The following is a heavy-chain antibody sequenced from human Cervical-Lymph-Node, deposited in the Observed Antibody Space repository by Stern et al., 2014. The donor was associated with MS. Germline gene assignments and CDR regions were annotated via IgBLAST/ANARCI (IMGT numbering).Heavy chain of an antibody. Sequence: QVQLVQSGAEVKKPGASVKVSCKATGYTFINFYLHWVRHAPGQRLEWMRIINPSDVSTSYAQTLHGRVTMTRDTSTNTFYMELGSLRSEDTAVYYCAREHTAMGFGFWGQGTLVTVSS. CDR1: GYTFINFY. D-gene: IGHD5-18*01. V-gene: IGHV1-46*04. CDR3: AREHTAMGFGF. J-gene: IGHJ4*02. CDR2: INPSDVST.